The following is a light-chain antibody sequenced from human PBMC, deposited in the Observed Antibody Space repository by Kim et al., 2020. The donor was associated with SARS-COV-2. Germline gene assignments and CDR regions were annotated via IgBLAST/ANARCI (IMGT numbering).Light chain of an antibody. J-gene: IGLJ2*01. V-gene: IGLV3-1*01. CDR3: EAWDSNTVV. CDR1: KVTYQI. CDR2: QYT. Sequence: SYELTQPPSVSVSPGQTANITCSGDKVTYQIVSWYQQKPGQSPMLVMYQYTKRPSGIPERFSGSNSWNTATLTISGTQAMDEADYYCEAWDSNTVVFGVGTQLTVL.